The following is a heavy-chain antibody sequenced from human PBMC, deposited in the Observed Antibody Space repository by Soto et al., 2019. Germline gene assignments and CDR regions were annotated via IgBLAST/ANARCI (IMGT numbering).Heavy chain of an antibody. CDR3: AKGTLPSPAWYGGDWFDP. J-gene: IGHJ5*02. Sequence: PGGSLRLSCAASGFTFSSYGMHWVRQAPGKGLEWVAVISYDGSNKYYADSVKGRFTISRDNSKNTLYLQMNSLRAEGTAVYYCAKGTLPSPAWYGGDWFDPWGQGTLVTVSS. CDR1: GFTFSSYG. CDR2: ISYDGSNK. V-gene: IGHV3-30*18. D-gene: IGHD3-10*01.